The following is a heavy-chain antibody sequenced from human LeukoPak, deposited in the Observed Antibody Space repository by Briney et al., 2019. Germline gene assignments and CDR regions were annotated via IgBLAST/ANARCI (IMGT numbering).Heavy chain of an antibody. V-gene: IGHV1-18*01. CDR1: GYTLTSYG. CDR2: INTYNGNT. D-gene: IGHD3-3*02. CDR3: ARDLVHHRLLATVYNWFDP. Sequence: GASVKVSCKASGYTLTSYGMSWVRQAPGQGLEWMGWINTYNGNTKYAKKFQGRVTMTTDTSTSTAYMELRSLRSDDTAVYYCARDLVHHRLLATVYNWFDPWGQGTLVTASS. J-gene: IGHJ5*02.